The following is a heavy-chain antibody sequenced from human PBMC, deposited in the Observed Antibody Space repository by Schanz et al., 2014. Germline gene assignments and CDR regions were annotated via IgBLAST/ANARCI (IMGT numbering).Heavy chain of an antibody. J-gene: IGHJ6*02. CDR1: RSTFSSYT. CDR3: ARAKRFGDMDV. D-gene: IGHD3-10*01. V-gene: IGHV1-69*08. Sequence: QVQLVQSGAEVKKPGSSVKVSCKASRSTFSSYTISWVRQAPGQGLEWMGMINPSGGSTTYAQKFQGRVTLTTDTSTSTAYMELRNLRSDDTAVYYCARAKRFGDMDVWGQGTTVTVSS. CDR2: INPSGGST.